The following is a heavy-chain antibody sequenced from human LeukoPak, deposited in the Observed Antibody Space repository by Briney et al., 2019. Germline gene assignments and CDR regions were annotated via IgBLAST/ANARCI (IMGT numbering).Heavy chain of an antibody. CDR2: ISAYNGNT. CDR1: GYTFTSYG. J-gene: IGHJ5*02. D-gene: IGHD2-15*01. Sequence: ASVKVSCKASGYTFTSYGISWLRQAPGQGLEWMGWISAYNGNTNYAQKLQGRVTMTTDTSTRTAYMELRSLRSDDTAVYYCARAKPGYCSGGSCSSLHWFDPWGQGTLVTVSS. CDR3: ARAKPGYCSGGSCSSLHWFDP. V-gene: IGHV1-18*01.